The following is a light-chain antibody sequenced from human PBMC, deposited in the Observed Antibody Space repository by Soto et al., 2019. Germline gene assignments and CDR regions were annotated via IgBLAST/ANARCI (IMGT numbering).Light chain of an antibody. CDR1: SSNIGSNY. CDR2: RNN. J-gene: IGLJ1*01. CDR3: AAWDDSLSGREV. Sequence: QSVLTQPPSASGTPGQRVTISCSGSSSNIGSNYVYWYQQLPGTAPKLLIYRNNQRPSGVPDRFSGSKSGTSASLAISGLRSEDEADYYCAAWDDSLSGREVFRTGTKLTVL. V-gene: IGLV1-47*01.